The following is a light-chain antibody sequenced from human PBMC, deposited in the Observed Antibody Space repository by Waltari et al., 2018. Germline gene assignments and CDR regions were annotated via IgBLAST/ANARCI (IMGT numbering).Light chain of an antibody. Sequence: EIVLTQSPATLSLSPGERATLSCRASQSVGPSLAWYQHIPGQAPRLLIYDASNRASDISPRFSGSGSGTDFSLTISGLDPEDYAVYYCQQGVTFGGGTRVEIK. CDR2: DAS. CDR3: QQGVT. J-gene: IGKJ4*01. V-gene: IGKV3-11*01. CDR1: QSVGPS.